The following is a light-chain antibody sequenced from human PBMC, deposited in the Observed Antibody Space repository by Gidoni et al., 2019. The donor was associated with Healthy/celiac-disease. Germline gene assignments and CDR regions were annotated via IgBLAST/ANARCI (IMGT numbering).Light chain of an antibody. CDR3: QQRSNWAWT. J-gene: IGKJ1*01. V-gene: IGKV3-11*01. CDR1: QSVSSY. Sequence: IVLTQSPATLSLSPGERATLSCRASQSVSSYLAWYQQKPGQAPRLLIYDASNRATGIPARFSGSGSGTDFTLTISSLVPEDFAVYYCQQRSNWAWTFGQGTKVEIK. CDR2: DAS.